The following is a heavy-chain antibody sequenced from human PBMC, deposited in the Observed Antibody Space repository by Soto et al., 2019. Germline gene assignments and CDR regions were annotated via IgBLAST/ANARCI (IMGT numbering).Heavy chain of an antibody. CDR3: ARDPYHVLMVNAPNLYGMDV. CDR1: GYTFTTYD. D-gene: IGHD2-8*01. Sequence: GASVKVSCKASGYTFTTYDISCVRQAPGQGLEWMGRISTYNGNTNYPQSLQGRLTLTTDTSTTTAYMELRSLRSDDTAVYYCARDPYHVLMVNAPNLYGMDVWGQGTTVTV. J-gene: IGHJ6*02. V-gene: IGHV1-18*01. CDR2: ISTYNGNT.